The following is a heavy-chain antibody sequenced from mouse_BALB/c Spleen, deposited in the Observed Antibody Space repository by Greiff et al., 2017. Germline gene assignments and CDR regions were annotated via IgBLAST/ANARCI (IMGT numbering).Heavy chain of an antibody. CDR2: INPRNGRT. CDR1: GYTFTSYW. V-gene: IGHV1S81*02. J-gene: IGHJ2*01. Sequence: QVQLQQPGAELVKPGASVKLSCTASGYTFTSYWMPWVKQRPGPGLEWIGEINPRNGRTNYNEKCKSKATLTVDKSSSTASMQLSSLTSEDSAVYYCASREGYRYDGCFDYWGQGTTLTVSS. CDR3: ASREGYRYDGCFDY. D-gene: IGHD2-14*01.